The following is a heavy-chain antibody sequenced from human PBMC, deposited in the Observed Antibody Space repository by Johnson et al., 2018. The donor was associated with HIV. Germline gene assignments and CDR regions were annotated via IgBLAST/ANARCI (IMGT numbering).Heavy chain of an antibody. J-gene: IGHJ3*02. D-gene: IGHD1-26*01. V-gene: IGHV3-30*04. CDR2: IWYDGSNK. CDR1: GFTFSSYA. Sequence: VQLVESGGGVVQPGRSLRLSCAASGFTFSSYAMHWVRQAPGKGLEWVAVIWYDGSNKYYADSVKGRFTISRDNSKNTLYLQMSSLRAEDTAVYYCATDPGGSYFGYRTYAFYIWGQGTMVTVSS. CDR3: ATDPGGSYFGYRTYAFYI.